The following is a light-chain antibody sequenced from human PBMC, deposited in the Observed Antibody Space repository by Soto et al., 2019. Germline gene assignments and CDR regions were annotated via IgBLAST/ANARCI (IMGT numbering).Light chain of an antibody. V-gene: IGKV3-15*01. CDR1: QSIYDK. Sequence: EIVMTQSPATLSVSPGERVSLSCRASQSIYDKLAWYQQKPGQTPRLLIYDASTRATGISGSFSGSGSGTEFTLTISSLLSEDFAVYYCQQYGSSPRTFGQGTKVDIK. CDR3: QQYGSSPRT. J-gene: IGKJ1*01. CDR2: DAS.